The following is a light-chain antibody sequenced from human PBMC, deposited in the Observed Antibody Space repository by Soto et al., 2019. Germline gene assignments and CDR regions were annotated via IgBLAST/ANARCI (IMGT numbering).Light chain of an antibody. V-gene: IGKV3-20*01. Sequence: EIVLTQSPGTLSLSPGERATLSCRASQSISSSYLAWYQQKSGQAPRLLIYGASSRATGIPDRFSGSGSGTDFTITISRLEPEDFAVYYCQQYGSSPWTFGQGPKVEIK. J-gene: IGKJ1*01. CDR3: QQYGSSPWT. CDR1: QSISSSY. CDR2: GAS.